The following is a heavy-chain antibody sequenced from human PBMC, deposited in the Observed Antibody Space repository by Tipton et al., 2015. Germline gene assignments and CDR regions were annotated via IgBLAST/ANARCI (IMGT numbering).Heavy chain of an antibody. J-gene: IGHJ4*02. Sequence: GSLRLSCEASGFIFGGYGMSWVRQAPGKGLEWVSSVTGRGDRTYYAESVKGRFTISRDNGRKTVYLQMNTLRAEDTALYYCAKDRADGWYESFDSWGQGTLVTVSS. V-gene: IGHV3-23*01. D-gene: IGHD6-19*01. CDR3: AKDRADGWYESFDS. CDR1: GFIFGGYG. CDR2: VTGRGDRT.